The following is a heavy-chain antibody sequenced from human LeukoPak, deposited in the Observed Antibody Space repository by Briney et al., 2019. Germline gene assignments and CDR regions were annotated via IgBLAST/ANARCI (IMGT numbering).Heavy chain of an antibody. D-gene: IGHD3-22*01. Sequence: GSLRLSCAASGFTFSSYSMNWVRQAPGKGLEWIGEINHSGSTNYNPSLKSRVTISVDTSKNQFSLKLSSVTAADTAVYYCASRPYRLFGNYYMDVWGKGTTVTVSS. CDR1: GFTFSSYS. CDR3: ASRPYRLFGNYYMDV. CDR2: INHSGST. V-gene: IGHV4-34*01. J-gene: IGHJ6*03.